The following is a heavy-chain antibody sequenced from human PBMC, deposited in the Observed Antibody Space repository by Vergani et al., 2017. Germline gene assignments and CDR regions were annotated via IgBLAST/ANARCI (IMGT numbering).Heavy chain of an antibody. CDR1: GFTFSSYA. Sequence: EVQLLESGGGLVQPGGSLRLSCAASGFTFSSYAMSWVRQAPGKGLEWVSAISGSGGSTYYADNVKGRFTISRDNSKNTLYLQMNSLRAEDTAVYYCARDAYAYCGGDCYSRVFDYWGQGTLVTVSS. J-gene: IGHJ4*02. CDR3: ARDAYAYCGGDCYSRVFDY. CDR2: ISGSGGST. V-gene: IGHV3-23*01. D-gene: IGHD2-21*02.